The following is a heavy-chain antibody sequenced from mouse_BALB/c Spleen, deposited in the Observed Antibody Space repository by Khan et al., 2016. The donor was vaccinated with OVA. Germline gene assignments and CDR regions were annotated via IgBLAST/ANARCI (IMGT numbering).Heavy chain of an antibody. CDR3: ARQPYYHYNIMDY. V-gene: IGHV2-6-1*01. CDR2: IWSDGST. J-gene: IGHJ4*01. CDR1: GFSLTNYG. Sequence: QVQLKESGPGLVAPSQSLSITCTISGFSLTNYGVHWVRQPPGKGLEWLVVIWSDGSTTYNSDLKSRLTISKDNSESHVFLKLNSLQTDDTAMYFCARQPYYHYNIMDYWGQGTSVTVSS. D-gene: IGHD2-10*01.